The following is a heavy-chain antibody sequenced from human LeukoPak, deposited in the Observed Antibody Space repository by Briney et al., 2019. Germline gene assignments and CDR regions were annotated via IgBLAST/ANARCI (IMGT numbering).Heavy chain of an antibody. Sequence: GGSLRLSCAASGFTFNDYAIHWVRQAPGKGLEWVASIKQEGSEKYYVDSVKGRFTISRDNAKNSLYLQLHSLRAEDTAVYYCARLRFVAESSVSPFDNWGQGTLVTVSS. CDR3: ARLRFVAESSVSPFDN. J-gene: IGHJ4*02. D-gene: IGHD3-22*01. CDR2: IKQEGSEK. CDR1: GFTFNDYA. V-gene: IGHV3-7*01.